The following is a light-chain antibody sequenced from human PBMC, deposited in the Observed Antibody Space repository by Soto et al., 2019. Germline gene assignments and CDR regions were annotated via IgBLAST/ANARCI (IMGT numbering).Light chain of an antibody. CDR1: QSVSSSY. CDR2: GAS. Sequence: EIVLTQSPGTLSLSPGERATLSCRASQSVSSSYLAWYQQKPGQAPRLLIYGASSRATGIPDWFSGSGSGTDFTLTISRLEPEDFAVYYCQQYGSSPSGALTFGGGTKVEIK. CDR3: QQYGSSPSGALT. J-gene: IGKJ4*01. V-gene: IGKV3-20*01.